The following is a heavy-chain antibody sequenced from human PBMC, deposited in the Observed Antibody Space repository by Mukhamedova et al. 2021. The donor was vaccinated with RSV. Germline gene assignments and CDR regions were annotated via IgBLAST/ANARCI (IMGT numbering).Heavy chain of an antibody. V-gene: IGHV3-23*01. J-gene: IGHJ5*02. Sequence: GLEWVSGISGSGGSTYYADSVKGRFTISRDNSKNTLYLQMNSLSAEDTAVYYCAKDDYVWGSYRYSELYNWFDPWGQGTLVTVS. CDR2: ISGSGGST. CDR3: AKDDYVWGSYRYSELYNWFDP. D-gene: IGHD3-16*02.